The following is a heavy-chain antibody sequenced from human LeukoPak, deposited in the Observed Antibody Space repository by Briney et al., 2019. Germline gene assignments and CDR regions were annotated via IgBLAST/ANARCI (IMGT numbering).Heavy chain of an antibody. J-gene: IGHJ4*02. CDR2: INSGGVTT. CDR3: AKDIGGAVFAVGAV. CDR1: GFTFTTYA. D-gene: IGHD3-3*01. Sequence: GGSLRLSCAASGFTFTTYAMNWVRQAPGKGLEWVSGINSGGVTTYYADSVKGRFTISRDNSKNTLSLQMNSLTVEDTAVYYCAKDIGGAVFAVGAVWGQGALVIVSS. V-gene: IGHV3-23*01.